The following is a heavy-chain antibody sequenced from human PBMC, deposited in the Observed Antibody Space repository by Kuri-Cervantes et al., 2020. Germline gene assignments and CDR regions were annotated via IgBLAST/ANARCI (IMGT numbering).Heavy chain of an antibody. CDR2: IDSDGSST. CDR1: GFTFSSYW. V-gene: IGHV3-74*01. D-gene: IGHD6-19*01. J-gene: IGHJ3*02. Sequence: GSLRLSCAASGFTFSSYWMHWVRQAPGKGLVWVSRIDSDGSSTRCADSVKGRFTISRDNAKNTLYLQMNSLRAEDTAVYYCARERAEWLVRWGDAFDIWGQGTMVTVSS. CDR3: ARERAEWLVRWGDAFDI.